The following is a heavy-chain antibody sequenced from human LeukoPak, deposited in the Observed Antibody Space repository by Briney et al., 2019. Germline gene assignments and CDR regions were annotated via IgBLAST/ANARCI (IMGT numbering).Heavy chain of an antibody. CDR3: ARGGIVVVPAAHTYYYYHMDV. D-gene: IGHD2-2*01. CDR1: GGSISSSNFY. V-gene: IGHV4-39*07. J-gene: IGHJ6*03. Sequence: PSETLSLTCTVSGGSISSSNFYWGWIRQPPGKGLEWIGSIYYSGSTYYNPSLKSRVTISVDTSKNQFSLKLSSVTAADTAVYYCARGGIVVVPAAHTYYYYHMDVWGKGTTVTVSS. CDR2: IYYSGST.